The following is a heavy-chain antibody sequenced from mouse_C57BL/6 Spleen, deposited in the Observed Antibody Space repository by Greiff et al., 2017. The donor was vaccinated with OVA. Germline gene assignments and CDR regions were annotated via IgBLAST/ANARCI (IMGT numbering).Heavy chain of an antibody. Sequence: VQLQQSGPVLVKPGASVKMSCKASGYTFTDYYMNWVKQSHGKSLEWIGVINPYNGGTSYNQKFKGKATLTVDKSSSTAYMELNSLTSEDSAVYYCARGDYGSSFYFDYWGQGTTLTVSS. J-gene: IGHJ2*01. V-gene: IGHV1-19*01. CDR3: ARGDYGSSFYFDY. D-gene: IGHD1-1*01. CDR2: INPYNGGT. CDR1: GYTFTDYY.